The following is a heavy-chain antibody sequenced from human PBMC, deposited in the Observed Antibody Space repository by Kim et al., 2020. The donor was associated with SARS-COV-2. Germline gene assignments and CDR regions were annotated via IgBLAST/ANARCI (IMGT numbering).Heavy chain of an antibody. J-gene: IGHJ6*02. CDR2: IYYSGST. Sequence: SETLSLTCTVSGGSISSYYWSWIRQPPGKGLEWIGYIYYSGSTNYNPSLKSRVTISVDTSKNQFSLKLSSVTAADTAVYYCARLSVTYYYYYYGMDVWGQGTTVTVSS. CDR3: ARLSVTYYYYYYGMDV. D-gene: IGHD4-17*01. V-gene: IGHV4-59*08. CDR1: GGSISSYY.